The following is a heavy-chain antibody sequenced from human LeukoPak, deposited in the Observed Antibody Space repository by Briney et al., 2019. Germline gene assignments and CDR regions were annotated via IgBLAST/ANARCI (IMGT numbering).Heavy chain of an antibody. D-gene: IGHD6-6*01. CDR3: AKTRIAAYDAFDI. J-gene: IGHJ3*02. CDR2: ISGSGGST. CDR1: GFTFSSYA. V-gene: IGHV3-23*01. Sequence: GGSLRLSCAASGFTFSSYAMSWVRQAPGKGLEWVSAISGSGGSTYYADSVKGRFTISRDNSKNTLYPQMNSLRAEDTAVYYCAKTRIAAYDAFDIWGQGTMVTVSS.